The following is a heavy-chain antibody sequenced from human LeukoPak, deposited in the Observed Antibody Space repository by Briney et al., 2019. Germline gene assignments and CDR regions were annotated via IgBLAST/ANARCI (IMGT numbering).Heavy chain of an antibody. Sequence: GGSLRLSCAASGFTFSSYGMHWVRQAPGKGLEWVAFIRYDGSNKYYADSVKGRFTISRDDSKNTLYLQMNSLRAEDTAVYYCAKDVIVAFDCWGQGTLVTVSS. CDR2: IRYDGSNK. CDR3: AKDVIVAFDC. J-gene: IGHJ4*02. V-gene: IGHV3-30*02. D-gene: IGHD2/OR15-2a*01. CDR1: GFTFSSYG.